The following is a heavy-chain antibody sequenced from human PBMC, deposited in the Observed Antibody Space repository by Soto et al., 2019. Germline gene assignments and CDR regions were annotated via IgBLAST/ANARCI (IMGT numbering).Heavy chain of an antibody. CDR3: AKAGGSGYSYRGDAFDI. CDR1: GFTFSSYA. CDR2: ISGSGGST. D-gene: IGHD3-22*01. Sequence: PGGSLRLSCAASGFTFSSYAMSWVRQAPGKGLEWVSAISGSGGSTYYADSVKGRFTISRDNSKNTLYLQMKSLRAEDTAVYYCAKAGGSGYSYRGDAFDIWGQGTMVTVSS. V-gene: IGHV3-23*01. J-gene: IGHJ3*02.